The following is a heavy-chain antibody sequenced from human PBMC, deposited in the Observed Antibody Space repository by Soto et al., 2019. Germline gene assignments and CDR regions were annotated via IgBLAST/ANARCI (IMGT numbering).Heavy chain of an antibody. CDR2: ISYDGSNK. Sequence: LRLSCAASGFTFSSYAMHWVRQAPGKGLEWVAVISYDGSNKYYADSVKGRFTISRDNSENTLYLQMNSLRAEDTAVYYCAKDSWSGYSPWSYYYYYYGMDVWGQGTTVTVSS. CDR3: AKDSWSGYSPWSYYYYYYGMDV. J-gene: IGHJ6*02. D-gene: IGHD3-3*01. V-gene: IGHV3-30-3*01. CDR1: GFTFSSYA.